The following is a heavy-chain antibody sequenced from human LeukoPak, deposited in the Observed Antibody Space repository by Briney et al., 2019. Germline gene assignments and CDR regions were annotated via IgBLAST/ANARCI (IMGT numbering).Heavy chain of an antibody. CDR1: GGSISSSSYY. Sequence: PSETLSLTCTVSGGSISSSSYYRGWIRQPPGKGLEWIGSIYYSGSTYYNPSLKSRVTISVDTSKNQFSLKLSSVTAADTAVYYCARRPSSWYQGAFDPWGQGTLVTVSS. J-gene: IGHJ5*02. CDR2: IYYSGST. CDR3: ARRPSSWYQGAFDP. V-gene: IGHV4-39*01. D-gene: IGHD6-13*01.